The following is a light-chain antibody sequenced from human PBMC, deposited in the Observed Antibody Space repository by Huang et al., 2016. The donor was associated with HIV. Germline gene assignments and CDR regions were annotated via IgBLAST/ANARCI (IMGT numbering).Light chain of an antibody. CDR1: QNVRNN. CDR3: QQFNNWPPA. V-gene: IGKV3-15*01. J-gene: IGKJ4*01. Sequence: ETLMTQFPATLSVSPGERATLSCRASQNVRNNLAWYQQKPGQAPRLLFYEASSMATGVPGRFSASGSGIDFTLTISSLQSEDFAVYYCQQFNNWPPAFGGGTTVEIK. CDR2: EAS.